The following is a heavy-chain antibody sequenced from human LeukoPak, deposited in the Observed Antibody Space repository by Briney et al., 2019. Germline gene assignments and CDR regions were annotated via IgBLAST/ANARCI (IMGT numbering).Heavy chain of an antibody. Sequence: GASVRVSCRASGYTFTSYGINWVRQAPGQGLEWMSWISGYNGNTDYAHNLQGRFTMTTDTSTNTAYMELKSLRSDDTAVYYCERDGGFVVVSGAIDYYYYMDVGAKGTRVSVSS. D-gene: IGHD2-2*02. CDR3: ERDGGFVVVSGAIDYYYYMDV. CDR1: GYTFTSYG. J-gene: IGHJ6*03. CDR2: ISGYNGNT. V-gene: IGHV1-18*01.